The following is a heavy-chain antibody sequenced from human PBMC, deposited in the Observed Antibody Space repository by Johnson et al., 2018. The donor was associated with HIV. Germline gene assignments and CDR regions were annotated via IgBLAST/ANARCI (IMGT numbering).Heavy chain of an antibody. Sequence: VQLVESGGGLVQPGRSLRLSCAASGFTFDDYAMHWVRQAPGKGLEWVSGISWNSGSIGYADSVKGRFTISRDNAKSSLYLQMNSLRAEDTAVYYCAKGVRGSSWYDAFDIWGQGTMVTVSS. CDR1: GFTFDDYA. J-gene: IGHJ3*02. CDR3: AKGVRGSSWYDAFDI. V-gene: IGHV3-9*01. CDR2: ISWNSGSI. D-gene: IGHD6-6*01.